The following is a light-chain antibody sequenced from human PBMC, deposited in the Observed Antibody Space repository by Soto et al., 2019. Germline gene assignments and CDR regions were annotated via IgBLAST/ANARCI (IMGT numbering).Light chain of an antibody. Sequence: QSVLTQPASVSGSPGQSITISCTGTSSDVGVYNYVPWYQQHPGKAPKLVIYDVTNRPSGVSDRFSGSKSGNTASLTISGLQAEDEADYYCSSYTSSITLIFGGGTKLTVL. CDR1: SSDVGVYNY. J-gene: IGLJ2*01. CDR2: DVT. CDR3: SSYTSSITLI. V-gene: IGLV2-14*01.